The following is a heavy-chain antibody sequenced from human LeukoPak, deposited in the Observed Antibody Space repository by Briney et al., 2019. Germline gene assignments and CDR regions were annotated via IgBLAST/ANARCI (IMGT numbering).Heavy chain of an antibody. CDR1: DVSISPYY. J-gene: IGHJ4*02. CDR3: AALRYYGSAYYFDY. Sequence: TSETLSLTCSVSDVSISPYYWSWIRQSPGKGLEYIGYIFYSGTINYNPSLKSRVTMSVDTSKNQFSLKLSSVTAADTAIYYCAALRYYGSAYYFDYWGQGTLVTVSS. CDR2: IFYSGTI. V-gene: IGHV4-59*12. D-gene: IGHD3-10*01.